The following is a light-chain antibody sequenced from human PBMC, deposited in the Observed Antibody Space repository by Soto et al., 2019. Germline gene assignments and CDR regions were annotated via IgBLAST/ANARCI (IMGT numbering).Light chain of an antibody. Sequence: QSALTQPASVSGSPGQSITISCTGTSSDVGGYNYVSWYQQHPGKAPKLMIYDVSNRPSGVSNRFSGSKSGNTASLTISGLQAEDEADYYCSSYPSSSTLFVFGGGTKLTVL. V-gene: IGLV2-14*01. J-gene: IGLJ2*01. CDR1: SSDVGGYNY. CDR3: SSYPSSSTLFV. CDR2: DVS.